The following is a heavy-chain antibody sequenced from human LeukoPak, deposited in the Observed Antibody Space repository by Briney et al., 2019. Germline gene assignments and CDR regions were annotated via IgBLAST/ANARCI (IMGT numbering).Heavy chain of an antibody. D-gene: IGHD6-13*01. CDR3: ANPPIAAAEDYYYYYMDV. J-gene: IGHJ6*03. CDR2: ISGSGGST. V-gene: IGHV3-23*01. CDR1: GFTFSSYA. Sequence: GGSLRLSCAASGFTFSSYAMSWVRQAPGKGLEWVSAISGSGGSTYYADSVKGRFTISRDNSKNTLYLQMNSLRAEDTAVYYCANPPIAAAEDYYYYYMDVWGKGTTVTVSS.